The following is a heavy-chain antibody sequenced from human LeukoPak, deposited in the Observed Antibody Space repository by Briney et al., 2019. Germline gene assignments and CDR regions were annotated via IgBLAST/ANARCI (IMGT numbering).Heavy chain of an antibody. Sequence: SETLSLTCTVSGGSISSYYWSWIRQPPGKGLEWIGYIYYSGSTNYNPSLRSRVILSVDTSKNQFSLKLISVTVAGTAIYYCARGQGATVPQVGKNWFDPWGQGTRVTVSS. V-gene: IGHV4-59*12. D-gene: IGHD1-26*01. CDR2: IYYSGST. CDR3: ARGQGATVPQVGKNWFDP. J-gene: IGHJ5*02. CDR1: GGSISSYY.